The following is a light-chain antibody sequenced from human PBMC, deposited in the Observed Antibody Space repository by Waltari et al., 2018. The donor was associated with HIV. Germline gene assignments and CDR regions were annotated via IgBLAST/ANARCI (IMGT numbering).Light chain of an antibody. Sequence: QSALTQPPSASGSPGQSVTISCTGTSSDVGGSKYVSWYQQHPGKAPKLMIYAVNKRPSGGPDRFSGSKSANTASLTVSGLQADDEADYYCNSYAGSNNWVFGGGTKLTVL. J-gene: IGLJ3*02. CDR3: NSYAGSNNWV. CDR2: AVN. V-gene: IGLV2-8*01. CDR1: SSDVGGSKY.